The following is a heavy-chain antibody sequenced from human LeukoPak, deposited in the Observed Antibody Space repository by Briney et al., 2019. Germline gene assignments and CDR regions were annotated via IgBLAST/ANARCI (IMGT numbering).Heavy chain of an antibody. V-gene: IGHV4-4*07. CDR3: ARDHCDDAACYPFDR. CDR1: GPSFNYYY. D-gene: IGHD2-21*01. Sequence: PSETLSLPCSLSGPSFNYYYGIWLRQPAGKGLEWIGRVYLGGSTNHNLSLKSRVMMSLDQANNQFSLMPSSVTAADTAIYYCARDHCDDAACYPFDRWGQGALVTVSS. J-gene: IGHJ4*02. CDR2: VYLGGST.